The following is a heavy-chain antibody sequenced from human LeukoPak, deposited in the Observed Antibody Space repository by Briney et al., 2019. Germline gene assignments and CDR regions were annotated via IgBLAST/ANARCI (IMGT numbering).Heavy chain of an antibody. CDR2: IRNDGSNK. J-gene: IGHJ4*02. V-gene: IGHV3-30*02. D-gene: IGHD5-18*01. CDR1: GFTVSNYG. Sequence: GGSLRLSCAASGFTVSNYGMHWVRQAPGKGLEWVAFIRNDGSNKYYADSVKGRFTISRDNSKSTLYLQMNSLRTEDTAVYYCARSPDGYSFGYLYWGQGTLVTVSS. CDR3: ARSPDGYSFGYLY.